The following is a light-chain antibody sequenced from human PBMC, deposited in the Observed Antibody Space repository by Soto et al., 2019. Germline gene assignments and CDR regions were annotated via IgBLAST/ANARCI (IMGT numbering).Light chain of an antibody. CDR1: SSNIGNNY. V-gene: IGLV1-51*01. J-gene: IGLJ1*01. CDR3: GTWDSNLRGAYV. Sequence: QSGLTLPPAGCGAPGKKVTISCSGSSSNIGNNYVSWYQQAPGAAPKLVIYDNDKRPSGIPDRFTGSKSGTSATLDITGLQTGDEADYFCGTWDSNLRGAYVFGTGTKVTVL. CDR2: DND.